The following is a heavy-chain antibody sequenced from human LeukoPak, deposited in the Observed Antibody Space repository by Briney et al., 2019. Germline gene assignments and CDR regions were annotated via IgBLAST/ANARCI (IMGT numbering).Heavy chain of an antibody. Sequence: QPGGSRRLSCAASGFTFSNYKMNWVRQAPGKGLEWVSYISSSGSIIYYSDSLKGRFTISRDNAKNSLYLQMNSLRAEDTAVYYCARDFGYFWGQGTLVTVSS. D-gene: IGHD3-10*01. J-gene: IGHJ4*02. CDR2: ISSSGSII. CDR1: GFTFSNYK. V-gene: IGHV3-48*03. CDR3: ARDFGYF.